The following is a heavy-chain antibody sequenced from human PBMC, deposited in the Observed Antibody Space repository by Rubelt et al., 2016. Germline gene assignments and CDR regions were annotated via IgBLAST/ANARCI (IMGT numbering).Heavy chain of an antibody. J-gene: IGHJ4*02. D-gene: IGHD3-22*01. CDR1: GGSISSYY. V-gene: IGHV4-59*08. Sequence: QLQLQESGPGLVKPSETLSLTCTVSGGSISSYYWSWIRQPPGKGLEWIGYIYYSGSTNYNPSLKSGVTISVDTSKNQCSRKLSSVTAADTAVYYCARHGNYYDSSGYLAMIFDYWGQGTLVTVSS. CDR3: ARHGNYYDSSGYLAMIFDY. CDR2: IYYSGST.